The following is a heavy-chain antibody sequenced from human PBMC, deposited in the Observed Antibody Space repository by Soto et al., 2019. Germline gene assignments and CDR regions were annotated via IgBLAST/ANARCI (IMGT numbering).Heavy chain of an antibody. D-gene: IGHD3-10*01. V-gene: IGHV3-48*01. CDR2: ISSSSSTI. CDR3: AFGEESRYYYYGMDV. CDR1: GLTFSSYS. J-gene: IGHJ6*02. Sequence: EVQLVESGGGLVQRGGSLRLSCAASGLTFSSYSMNWVRQAPGKGLEWVSYISSSSSTIYYADSVKGRFTISRDNAKNSLYLQMNRLRAADTAVYYCAFGEESRYYYYGMDVWGQGTTVTVSS.